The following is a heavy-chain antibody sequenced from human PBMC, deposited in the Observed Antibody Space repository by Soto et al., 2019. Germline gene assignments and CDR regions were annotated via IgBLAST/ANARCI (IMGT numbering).Heavy chain of an antibody. D-gene: IGHD6-13*01. J-gene: IGHJ4*02. V-gene: IGHV3-30*18. CDR3: AKDQGIAAAGEGASFDY. Sequence: QVQLVESGGGVVQPGRSLRLSCAASGFTFSSYGMHWVRQAPGKGLEWVAVISYDGSNKYYADSVKGRFTISRDNSKNTLYLQMNSLRAEDTAVYYCAKDQGIAAAGEGASFDYWGQGTLVTVSS. CDR2: ISYDGSNK. CDR1: GFTFSSYG.